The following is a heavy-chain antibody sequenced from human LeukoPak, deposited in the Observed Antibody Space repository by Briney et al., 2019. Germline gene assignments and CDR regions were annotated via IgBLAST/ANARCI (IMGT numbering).Heavy chain of an antibody. CDR3: ASEAGYGRPGGGY. V-gene: IGHV3-48*02. CDR2: ISSSSSTI. Sequence: GGSLRLSCAASGFIFSSYRMNWVRQAPGKGLEWVSYISSSSSTIYYADPVKGRFTISRDNAKNSLYLQMNSLRDEDTAVYYCASEAGYGRPGGGYWGQGTLVTVSS. CDR1: GFIFSSYR. J-gene: IGHJ4*02. D-gene: IGHD5-18*01.